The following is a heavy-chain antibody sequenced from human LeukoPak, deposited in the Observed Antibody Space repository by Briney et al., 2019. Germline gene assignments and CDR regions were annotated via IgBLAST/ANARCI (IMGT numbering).Heavy chain of an antibody. V-gene: IGHV4-59*12. J-gene: IGHJ4*02. D-gene: IGHD6-6*01. CDR2: IYYSGST. CDR1: GGSISSYY. Sequence: SETLSLTCTVSGGSISSYYWSWIRQPPGKGLEWIGYIYYSGSTNYNPSLKSRVTISVDTSKNQFSLKLSSVTAADTAVYYCAREGGSSSKFDYWGQGTLVTVSS. CDR3: AREGGSSSKFDY.